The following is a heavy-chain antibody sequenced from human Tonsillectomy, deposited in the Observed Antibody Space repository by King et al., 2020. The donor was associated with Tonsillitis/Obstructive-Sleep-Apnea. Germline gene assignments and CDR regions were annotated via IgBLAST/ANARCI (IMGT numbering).Heavy chain of an antibody. CDR3: TTGSGTL. V-gene: IGHV3-73*01. Sequence: VQLVESGGGLVQPGGSLKLSCAASGFTFSGAAMHGVRKASGKGLEWVGGFRSKANSYATAYAASVKGRFTISRDDSKNTAYLQMNSLKTEDTAVYYCTTGSGTLWGRGTLVTVSS. J-gene: IGHJ2*01. CDR2: FRSKANSYAT. D-gene: IGHD3-10*01. CDR1: GFTFSGAA.